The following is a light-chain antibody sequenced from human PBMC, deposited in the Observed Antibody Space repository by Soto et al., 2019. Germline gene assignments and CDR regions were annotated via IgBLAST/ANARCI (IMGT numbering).Light chain of an antibody. Sequence: DIVMTQSPDSLAVSLGERATINCKSSQSVLYSSNNKNYLAWYQQNPGQPPKLLIYWASTRESVVPDRFSGSGSGTDFTLTISSLQAEDVAVYYCQQYFRPWTFGQGTKVEIK. CDR3: QQYFRPWT. CDR2: WAS. V-gene: IGKV4-1*01. J-gene: IGKJ1*01. CDR1: QSVLYSSNNKNY.